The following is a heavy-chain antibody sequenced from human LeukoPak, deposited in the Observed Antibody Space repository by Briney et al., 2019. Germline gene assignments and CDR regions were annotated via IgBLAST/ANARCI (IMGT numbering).Heavy chain of an antibody. CDR3: ARAYSGSYYYYYYYMDV. D-gene: IGHD1-26*01. CDR1: GGSFSGYY. Sequence: PSETLSLTCAVYGGSFSGYYWSWIRQPPGKGLEWIGEINHSGSTNYNPSLKSRVTISLDTSKNQFSLKLSSVTAADTAVYYCARAYSGSYYYYYYYMDVWGKGTTVTVSS. J-gene: IGHJ6*03. CDR2: INHSGST. V-gene: IGHV4-34*01.